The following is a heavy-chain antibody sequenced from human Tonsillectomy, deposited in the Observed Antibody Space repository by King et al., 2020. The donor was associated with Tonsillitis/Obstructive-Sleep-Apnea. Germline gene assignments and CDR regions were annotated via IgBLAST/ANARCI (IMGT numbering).Heavy chain of an antibody. J-gene: IGHJ3*01. V-gene: IGHV5-10-1*01. CDR3: ARAREGSGSAFDV. CDR1: GNTLYW. D-gene: IGHD6-19*01. CDR2: IDISDSNT. Sequence: VQLVESGAEVKKPGESLRISCKDSGNTLYWITWVRQMPGKGLEWMGRIDISDSNTNYSPSFEGHVSISADKSNSTAYLQWKSLKASDTATYYCARAREGSGSAFDVWGQGTMVTVSS.